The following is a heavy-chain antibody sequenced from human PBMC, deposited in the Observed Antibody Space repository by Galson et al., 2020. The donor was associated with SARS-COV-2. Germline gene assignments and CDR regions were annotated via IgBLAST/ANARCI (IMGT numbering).Heavy chain of an antibody. CDR3: ARSRRDYGDYGAIEYFQH. CDR1: GFTFSNYG. J-gene: IGHJ1*01. D-gene: IGHD4-17*01. Sequence: GGSLRLSCAASGFTFSNYGMSWVRQAPGKGLEWVSAISGSGGFTSHADSVKGRFTISRDFSKDTVYLQMNSLRADDTAVYYCARSRRDYGDYGAIEYFQHWGQGTLLTVSS. V-gene: IGHV3-23*01. CDR2: ISGSGGFT.